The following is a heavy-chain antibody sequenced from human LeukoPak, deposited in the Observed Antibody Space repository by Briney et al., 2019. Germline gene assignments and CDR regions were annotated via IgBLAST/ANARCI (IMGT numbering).Heavy chain of an antibody. D-gene: IGHD4-17*01. CDR1: GFTFSSYA. J-gene: IGHJ4*02. CDR2: ISGSGGST. CDR3: AKDGHDYGDWGSFDY. V-gene: IGHV3-23*01. Sequence: PGGSLRLSCAASGFTFSSYAMSWVRQAPGKGLEWVSAISGSGGSTYYADSVKGRFTISRDNSKNTLYLQMNSLRAEDTAVYYCAKDGHDYGDWGSFDYWGQGTLVTVSS.